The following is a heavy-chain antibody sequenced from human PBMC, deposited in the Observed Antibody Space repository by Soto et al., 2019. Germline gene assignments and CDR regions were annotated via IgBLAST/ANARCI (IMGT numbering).Heavy chain of an antibody. Sequence: PAQTLSLTCAITGDSVSSNSAGWSWVRQSPSRGLEWLGRTCYRSKWYYEYAVSVRGRITINPDTSKNQYSLQLNSVTPEDTAVYFCARGEQYSGRIFDYWGQGTLVTVSP. CDR1: GDSVSSNSAG. V-gene: IGHV6-1*01. J-gene: IGHJ4*01. CDR2: TCYRSKWYY. D-gene: IGHD1-26*01. CDR3: ARGEQYSGRIFDY.